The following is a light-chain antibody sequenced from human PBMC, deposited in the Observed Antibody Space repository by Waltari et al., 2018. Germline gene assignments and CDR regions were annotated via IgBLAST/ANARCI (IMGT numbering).Light chain of an antibody. CDR1: SGHSSHV. V-gene: IGLV4-69*01. Sequence: QLVLTQSPSAPASLGASVKLTCTLSSGHSSHVIAWHQQQAEKGPRYLMKVNSDGSQSKGDKIPDRFSGSSSGAERYLTISNLQSEDEADYFCQTGGHGTWVFGGGTKLTVL. CDR2: VNSDGSQ. J-gene: IGLJ3*02. CDR3: QTGGHGTWV.